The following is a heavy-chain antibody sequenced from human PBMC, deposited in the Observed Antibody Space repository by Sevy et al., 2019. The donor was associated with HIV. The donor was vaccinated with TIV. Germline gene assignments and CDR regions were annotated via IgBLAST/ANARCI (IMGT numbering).Heavy chain of an antibody. D-gene: IGHD6-13*01. V-gene: IGHV4-59*01. Sequence: SETLSLTCTVSGGTISSYYWSWIRQPPGKGLEWIGSIYYSGRINYNPSLKSRVTISVDTSKNQFSLKLSSVTAADTAVYYCGRGGGSWYGGYYYYYYMDVWGKGTTVTVSS. CDR2: IYYSGRI. CDR3: GRGGGSWYGGYYYYYYMDV. CDR1: GGTISSYY. J-gene: IGHJ6*03.